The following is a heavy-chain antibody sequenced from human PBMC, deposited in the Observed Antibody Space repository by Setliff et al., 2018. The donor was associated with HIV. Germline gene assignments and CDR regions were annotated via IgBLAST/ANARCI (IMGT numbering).Heavy chain of an antibody. V-gene: IGHV4-61*09. CDR1: GGSISRGSYS. D-gene: IGHD5-12*01. CDR2: ISTSGIT. Sequence: SETLSLTCTVSGGSISRGSYSWSWIRQPAGKGLEWIGHISTSGITNYNPSLKSRVTMSVDTSKNHFSLKLTSLTAADTAVYYCARTKGWLQFFDHRGQGTLVTVSS. J-gene: IGHJ5*02. CDR3: ARTKGWLQFFDH.